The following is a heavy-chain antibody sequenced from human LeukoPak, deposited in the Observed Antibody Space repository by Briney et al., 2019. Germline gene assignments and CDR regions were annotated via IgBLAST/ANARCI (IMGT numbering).Heavy chain of an antibody. V-gene: IGHV4-39*07. D-gene: IGHD5-12*01. Sequence: SETLSLTCTVSGGSISSSSYYWGWFRQPPGKGLEWIGSIYYSGSTYYNPSLKSRVTISVDTSMNQFSLKLSSVTAADTAVYFCAREVTTIEDNWFDPWGQGTLVTVSS. CDR1: GGSISSSSYY. CDR2: IYYSGST. J-gene: IGHJ5*02. CDR3: AREVTTIEDNWFDP.